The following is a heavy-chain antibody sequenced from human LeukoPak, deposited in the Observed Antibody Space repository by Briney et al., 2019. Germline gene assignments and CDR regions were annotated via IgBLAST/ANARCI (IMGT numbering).Heavy chain of an antibody. CDR1: GFTFSSYA. J-gene: IGHJ4*02. CDR3: VKEGYDQYFDY. CDR2: ISSNGGST. Sequence: GGSLRLSCSASGFTFSSYAMHWVRQAPGRGLEYVSAISSNGGSTYYADSVKGRFTISRDNSKNTLYLQMSSLRAEDTAVYYCVKEGYDQYFDYWGQGTLVTVSS. V-gene: IGHV3-64D*06. D-gene: IGHD5-12*01.